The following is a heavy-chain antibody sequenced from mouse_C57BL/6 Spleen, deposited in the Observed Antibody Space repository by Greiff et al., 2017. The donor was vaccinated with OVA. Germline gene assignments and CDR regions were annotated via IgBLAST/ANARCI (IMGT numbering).Heavy chain of an antibody. CDR2: IDPEDGET. V-gene: IGHV14-2*01. J-gene: IGHJ4*01. CDR1: GFNIKDYY. Sequence: DVKLVESGAELVKPGASVKLSCTASGFNIKDYYMHWVKQRTEQGLEWIGRIDPEDGETKYAPKFQGKATITADTSSNTAYLQLSSLTSEDTAVYYCARGYYGSSYVDYAMDYWGQGTSVTVSS. CDR3: ARGYYGSSYVDYAMDY. D-gene: IGHD1-1*01.